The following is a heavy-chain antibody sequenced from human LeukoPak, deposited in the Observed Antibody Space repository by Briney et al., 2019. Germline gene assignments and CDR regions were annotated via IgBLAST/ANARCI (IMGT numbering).Heavy chain of an antibody. V-gene: IGHV3-23*01. J-gene: IGHJ3*02. CDR3: VKADSTVGGAFDT. CDR1: RFILRTSI. CDR2: ISGTAESK. D-gene: IGHD3-16*01. Sequence: GGSLRLSPAAPRFILRTSIPSWVRQAPGRGLEWLSIISGTAESKHYAHSVKGPFTISRDNPRSTLYLEMNILRAQDTAVYYCVKADSTVGGAFDTWGQGTMVIVSS.